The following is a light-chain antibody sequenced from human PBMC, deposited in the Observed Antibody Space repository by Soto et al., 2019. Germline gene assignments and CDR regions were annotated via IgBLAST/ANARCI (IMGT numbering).Light chain of an antibody. CDR1: SSDVGSYNL. CDR2: EVS. J-gene: IGLJ1*01. V-gene: IGLV2-23*02. Sequence: QSALTQPASVSGSPGQSITISCTGTSSDVGSYNLVSWYQQHPGKAPKLMIYEVSKRPSGVSNRFSGSMSGNTASLTISGLQAEDEADYYCCSYAGSSTSYVFGTGTKVTVL. CDR3: CSYAGSSTSYV.